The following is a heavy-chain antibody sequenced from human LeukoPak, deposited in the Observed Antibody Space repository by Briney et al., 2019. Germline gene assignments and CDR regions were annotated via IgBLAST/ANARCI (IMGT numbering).Heavy chain of an antibody. CDR1: GYTFTAYY. Sequence: ASVKVSCKASGYTFTAYYMYWVRQAPGQGLEWMGWMIPNSGNTGYAQKFQGRVTMTRDTSINTAYMELSSLRSEDTAVYYCVRVVGYHGSDTYYKEGFDPWGQGTLVTVSS. J-gene: IGHJ5*02. D-gene: IGHD3-10*01. V-gene: IGHV1-8*02. CDR2: MIPNSGNT. CDR3: VRVVGYHGSDTYYKEGFDP.